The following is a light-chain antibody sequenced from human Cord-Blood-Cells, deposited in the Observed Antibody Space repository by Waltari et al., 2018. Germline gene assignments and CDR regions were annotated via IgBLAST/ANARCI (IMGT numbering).Light chain of an antibody. V-gene: IGKV3-11*01. J-gene: IGKJ4*01. CDR1: QSVSSY. CDR3: QQRSNWPPLT. Sequence: EIVLTQSPATLSLSPGERATLSCRASQSVSSYLAWYQQKPGQAPRLLNYDASNRATGIPARFSGSGSGTDFALTISSLEPEDFAVYDCQQRSNWPPLTFGGGTKVEIK. CDR2: DAS.